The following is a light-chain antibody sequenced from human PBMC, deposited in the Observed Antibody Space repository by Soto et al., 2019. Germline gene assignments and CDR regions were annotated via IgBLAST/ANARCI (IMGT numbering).Light chain of an antibody. J-gene: IGLJ1*01. Sequence: QSVLTQPPSASGTPGQRVTISCSGSFSNIGSNPVNWYQQLPGTAPKLLIYSNNQRPSGVPDRFSGSKSGTSASLAISGLQSEDEADYYCAAWDGSLNGYVFGTGTKLTVL. CDR3: AAWDGSLNGYV. V-gene: IGLV1-44*01. CDR2: SNN. CDR1: FSNIGSNP.